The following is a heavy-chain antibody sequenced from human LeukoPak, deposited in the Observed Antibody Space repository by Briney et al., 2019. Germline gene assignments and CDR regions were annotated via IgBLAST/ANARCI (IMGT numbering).Heavy chain of an antibody. CDR3: ARESNWGVCFDY. J-gene: IGHJ4*02. CDR1: GYTFTSYG. Sequence: GASVKVSCKASGYTFTSYGINWVRQATGQGLEWMGWMNPNSGNTDYAQKFLGRVTMTRNTSISTAYMELSSLRSEDTAVYYCARESNWGVCFDYWGQGTLVTVSS. CDR2: MNPNSGNT. V-gene: IGHV1-8*02. D-gene: IGHD7-27*01.